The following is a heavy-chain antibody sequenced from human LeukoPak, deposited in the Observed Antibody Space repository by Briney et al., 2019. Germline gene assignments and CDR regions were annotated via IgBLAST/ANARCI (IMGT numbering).Heavy chain of an antibody. J-gene: IGHJ5*02. CDR2: IYHSGST. CDR1: GGSISSGGYY. V-gene: IGHV4-30-2*01. CDR3: ARRATSSSSGGGWFDP. Sequence: PSETLSLTCTVSGGSISSGGYYWSWIRQPPGKGLEWIGYIYHSGSTYYNPSLKSRVTISVDRPKNQFSLKLSSVTAADTAVYYCARRATSSSSGGGWFDPWGQGTLVTVSS. D-gene: IGHD6-13*01.